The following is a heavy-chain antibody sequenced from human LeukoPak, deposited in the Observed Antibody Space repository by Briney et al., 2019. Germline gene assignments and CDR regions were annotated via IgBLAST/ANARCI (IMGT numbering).Heavy chain of an antibody. V-gene: IGHV3-66*01. J-gene: IGHJ4*02. CDR1: GFTVSSNY. Sequence: GSLRLSCAASGFTVSSNYMSWVRQAPGKGLEWVSVIYSGGSTYYADSVKGRFTISRDNSKNTLYLQMNSLRAEDTAVYYCARVGIAAAGTSFYFDYWGQGTLVTVSS. CDR3: ARVGIAAAGTSFYFDY. CDR2: IYSGGST. D-gene: IGHD6-13*01.